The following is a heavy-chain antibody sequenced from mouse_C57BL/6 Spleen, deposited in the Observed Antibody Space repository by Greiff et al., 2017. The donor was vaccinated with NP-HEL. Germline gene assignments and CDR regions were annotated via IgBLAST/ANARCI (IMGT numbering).Heavy chain of an antibody. J-gene: IGHJ3*01. CDR3: ARGGSAY. Sequence: QVQLQQSGAELVKPGASVKMSCKASGYTFTTYPIEWMKQNHGKSLEWIGNFHPYNDDTKYIEKFKGKATLTVDNSSSTVYLELSGLSYYDSAVFYCARGGSAYWGQGIMVSVSA. V-gene: IGHV1-47*01. CDR2: FHPYNDDT. CDR1: GYTFTTYP.